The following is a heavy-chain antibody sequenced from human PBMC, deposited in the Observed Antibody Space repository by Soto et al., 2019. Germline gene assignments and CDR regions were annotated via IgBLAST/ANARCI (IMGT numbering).Heavy chain of an antibody. D-gene: IGHD3-3*01. CDR3: ARTYYDFWSGFSD. J-gene: IGHJ4*02. CDR2: ISYEGSEK. V-gene: IGHV3-30*03. CDR1: GSTFSDYA. Sequence: PGGSLRLSCAASGSTFSDYAMHWIRQPPGKGLEWVAIISYEGSEKYYSDSVKGRFTISRDNSKNTVYLQMNSVRGDDTAVYYCARTYYDFWSGFSDWGQGALVTVSS.